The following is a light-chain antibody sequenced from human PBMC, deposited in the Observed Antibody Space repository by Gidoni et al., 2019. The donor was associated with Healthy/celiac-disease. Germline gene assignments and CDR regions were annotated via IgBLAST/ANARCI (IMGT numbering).Light chain of an antibody. CDR2: KAS. J-gene: IGKJ1*01. V-gene: IGKV1-5*03. CDR3: QQYNSYRWT. CDR1: QSISSW. Sequence: IQMTQSPSTLSASVGDRVTITCRASQSISSWLAWYQQKPGKAPKLLIYKASSLESGVPSRFSGSGSGTEFTLTISSLQPDDFATYYCQQYNSYRWTFGQXTKVEIK.